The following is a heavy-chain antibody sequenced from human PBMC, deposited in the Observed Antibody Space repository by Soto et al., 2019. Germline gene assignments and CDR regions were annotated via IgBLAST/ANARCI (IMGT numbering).Heavy chain of an antibody. CDR2: ISAHSGDT. Sequence: QVQLVQSGAEVKKPGASVKVSCKASGYTFNNYGINWVRQAPGQGLEWMGWISAHSGDTNQAQKVQSRVTMTTYTTTSTAYRELSSLRPDDTALYYCARGYDFWSGYFKVGNYHYEMDGWGQGTPVTVSS. V-gene: IGHV1-18*01. CDR1: GYTFNNYG. J-gene: IGHJ6*02. D-gene: IGHD3-3*01. CDR3: ARGYDFWSGYFKVGNYHYEMDG.